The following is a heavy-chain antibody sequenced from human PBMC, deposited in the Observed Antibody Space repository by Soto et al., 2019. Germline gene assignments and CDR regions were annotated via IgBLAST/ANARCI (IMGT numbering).Heavy chain of an antibody. CDR2: IYHSGST. CDR3: AIGMTTVTTLDY. Sequence: PSETLSLTCAVSGGSISSGGYSWSWIRQPPGKGLEWIGYIYHSGSTYYNPSLKSRVTISVDRSKNQFSLKLSSVTAADTAVYYCAIGMTTVTTLDYWGPGTLVNVSS. D-gene: IGHD4-4*01. V-gene: IGHV4-30-2*01. J-gene: IGHJ4*02. CDR1: GGSISSGGYS.